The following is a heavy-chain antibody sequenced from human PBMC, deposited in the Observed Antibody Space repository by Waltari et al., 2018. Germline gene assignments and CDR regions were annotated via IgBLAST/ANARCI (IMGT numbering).Heavy chain of an antibody. V-gene: IGHV4-30-2*01. J-gene: IGHJ5*02. CDR2: IYHSGST. D-gene: IGHD1-26*01. CDR1: GGSISSGGYS. Sequence: HLQLQESGSGLVKPSQTLSLTCAVSGGSISSGGYSWSWIRQPPGKGLEWIGYIYHSGSTYYNPSLKSRVTISVDRSKNQFSLKLSSVTAADTAVYYCAREEAQGAMTWGQGTLVTVSS. CDR3: AREEAQGAMT.